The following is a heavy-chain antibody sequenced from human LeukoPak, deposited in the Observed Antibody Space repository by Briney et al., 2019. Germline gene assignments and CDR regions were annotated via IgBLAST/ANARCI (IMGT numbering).Heavy chain of an antibody. Sequence: ASVKVSCKASGYTSTSYGISWVRQAPGQGLEWMGWMNPNNGNTGYAQKFQGRVTMTRDTSTSTAYMELRGLTSDDTAVYYCVRDGEGVAISVNYWFDPWGQGTLVTVSS. CDR2: MNPNNGNT. CDR3: VRDGEGVAISVNYWFDP. CDR1: GYTSTSYG. J-gene: IGHJ5*02. V-gene: IGHV1-8*02. D-gene: IGHD3-10*01.